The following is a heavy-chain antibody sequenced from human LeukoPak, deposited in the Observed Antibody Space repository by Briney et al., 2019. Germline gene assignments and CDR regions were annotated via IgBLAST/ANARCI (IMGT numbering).Heavy chain of an antibody. CDR2: FDPEDGET. Sequence: ASVKVSCKAFGFTFTSYYIHWVRQAPGKGLEWMGGFDPEDGETIYAQKFQGRVTMTEDTSTDTAYMELSSLRSEDTAVYYCATVYYDYVWGSYRYSWFDPWGQGTLVTVSS. D-gene: IGHD3-16*02. V-gene: IGHV1-24*01. CDR1: GFTFTSYY. J-gene: IGHJ5*02. CDR3: ATVYYDYVWGSYRYSWFDP.